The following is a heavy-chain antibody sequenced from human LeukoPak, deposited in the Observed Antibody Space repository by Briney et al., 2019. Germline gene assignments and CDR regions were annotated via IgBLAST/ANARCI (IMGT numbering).Heavy chain of an antibody. Sequence: HAGGSLRLSCTASGFTFSSHTMSWVRQAPGKGLEWVSAISGSDGSTYYADSVKGRFTISRDNAKNSLYLQTNSLRAEDTALYYCARDTLWFGELFDYWGQGTLVTVSS. CDR3: ARDTLWFGELFDY. D-gene: IGHD3-10*01. J-gene: IGHJ4*02. CDR2: ISGSDGST. V-gene: IGHV3-23*01. CDR1: GFTFSSHT.